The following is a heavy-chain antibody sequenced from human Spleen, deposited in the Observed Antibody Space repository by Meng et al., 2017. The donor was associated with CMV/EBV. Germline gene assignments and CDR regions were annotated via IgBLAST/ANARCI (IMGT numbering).Heavy chain of an antibody. CDR3: AKTDPAAIWAYDAFDI. D-gene: IGHD2-2*02. CDR1: GFTFSSYG. Sequence: GGSLRLSCAASGFTFSSYGMHWVRQAPGKGLEWVAFIRYDGSNKYYADSVKGRFTISRDNSKNTLYLQMNSLRAEDTAVCYCAKTDPAAIWAYDAFDIWGQGTMVTVSS. CDR2: IRYDGSNK. V-gene: IGHV3-30*02. J-gene: IGHJ3*02.